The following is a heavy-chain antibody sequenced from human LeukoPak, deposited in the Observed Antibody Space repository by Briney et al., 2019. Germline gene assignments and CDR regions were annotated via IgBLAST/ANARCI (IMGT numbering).Heavy chain of an antibody. CDR2: INPKSGGT. CDR3: GRDFLNYFDY. V-gene: IGHV1-2*02. J-gene: IGHJ4*02. Sequence: ASVKVSCKASGYTFTRYYMHWVRQAPGQGLEWMGWINPKSGGTNYAQKFQGRVTMTRDTSISTAYMELSRLRSDDTAVYYCGRDFLNYFDYWGQGTLVTVSS. CDR1: GYTFTRYY. D-gene: IGHD2/OR15-2a*01.